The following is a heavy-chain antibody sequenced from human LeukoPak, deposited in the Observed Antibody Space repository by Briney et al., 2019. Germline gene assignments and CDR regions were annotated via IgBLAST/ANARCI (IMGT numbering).Heavy chain of an antibody. Sequence: GGSLRLSCAASGFTFSSYGMHWVRQAPGKGLEWVAVIWYDGSNKYYADSVKGRFTISRDNSKNTLYLQMNSLRAEDTAVYYCARDSGYDSRGGYYYYGMDVWGQGTTVTVSS. V-gene: IGHV3-33*01. CDR2: IWYDGSNK. D-gene: IGHD5-12*01. CDR3: ARDSGYDSRGGYYYYGMDV. CDR1: GFTFSSYG. J-gene: IGHJ6*02.